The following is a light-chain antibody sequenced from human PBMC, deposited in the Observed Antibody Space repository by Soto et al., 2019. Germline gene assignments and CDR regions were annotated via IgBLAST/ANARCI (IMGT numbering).Light chain of an antibody. CDR3: QHYGSLVLT. V-gene: IGKV3-20*01. J-gene: IGKJ4*01. CDR1: QSVSSSY. Sequence: EIVLTQSPGTLSFPPGERATLSCRASQSVSSSYLAWYQQKPGQAPRLLIYGASSRATGIPDRFSGSGSGTNFTLTISRLEPEDFAVYYCQHYGSLVLTFGGGTKVEIK. CDR2: GAS.